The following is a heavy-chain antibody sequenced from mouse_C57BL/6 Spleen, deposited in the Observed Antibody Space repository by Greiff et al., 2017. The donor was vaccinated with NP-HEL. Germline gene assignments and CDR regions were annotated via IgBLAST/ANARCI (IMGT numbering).Heavy chain of an antibody. V-gene: IGHV1-22*01. Sequence: VQLQQSGPELVKPGASVKMSCKASGYTFTDYNMHWVKQSHGKSLEWIGYINPNNGGTSYNQKFKGKATLTVNKSSSTAYMELRSLTSEDSAVYYCASLGIYYYGSLAYWGQGTLVTVSA. D-gene: IGHD1-1*01. CDR2: INPNNGGT. J-gene: IGHJ3*01. CDR1: GYTFTDYN. CDR3: ASLGIYYYGSLAY.